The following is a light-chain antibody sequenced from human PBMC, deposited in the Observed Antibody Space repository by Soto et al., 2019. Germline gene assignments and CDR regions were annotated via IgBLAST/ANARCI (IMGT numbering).Light chain of an antibody. Sequence: QSALTQPASVSGSPGQSITISCTGTSSDVGGYNYVSWYQQHPGKAPKLMIYDVSNRPSGVSNRFSGSKSGNTASLTISGLQAEVEADYYCSSYTSSSTPIYVFGTGTKVTVL. V-gene: IGLV2-14*01. J-gene: IGLJ1*01. CDR1: SSDVGGYNY. CDR3: SSYTSSSTPIYV. CDR2: DVS.